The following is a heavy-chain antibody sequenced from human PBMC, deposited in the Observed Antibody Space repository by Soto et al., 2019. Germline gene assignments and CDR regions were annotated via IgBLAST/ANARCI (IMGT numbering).Heavy chain of an antibody. D-gene: IGHD2-15*01. CDR2: ISYDGSNK. V-gene: IGHV3-30-3*01. CDR3: ARDQGVVVAATPGGDWFDP. CDR1: GFTFSSYA. J-gene: IGHJ5*02. Sequence: GGSLRLSCAASGFTFSSYAMHWVRQAPGKGLEWVAVISYDGSNKYYADSVKGRFTISRDNSKNTLYLQMNSLRAEDTAVYYCARDQGVVVAATPGGDWFDPWGQGTLVTVSS.